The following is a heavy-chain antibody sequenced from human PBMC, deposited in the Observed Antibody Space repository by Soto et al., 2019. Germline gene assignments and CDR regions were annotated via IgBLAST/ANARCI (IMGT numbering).Heavy chain of an antibody. CDR2: IIPVFGTP. V-gene: IGHV1-69*12. CDR3: ARGDATKIVVTTYYAMDV. D-gene: IGHD3-22*01. Sequence: QVQLVQSGAEVKKPGSSVKVSCTASGGSLSNFGISWVRQAPGQGLEWMGAIIPVFGTPNYAQKFQDRVTINADESTTTVYMAMSSLSSENTAVYYCARGDATKIVVTTYYAMDVWGQGTTVTVSS. CDR1: GGSLSNFG. J-gene: IGHJ6*02.